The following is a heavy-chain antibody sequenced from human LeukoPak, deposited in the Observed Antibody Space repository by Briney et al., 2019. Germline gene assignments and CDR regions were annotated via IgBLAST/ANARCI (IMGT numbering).Heavy chain of an antibody. CDR2: ITGNHGAT. CDR1: GFSFRSFA. Sequence: GGSLRLSCAASGFSFRSFAMTWVRQAPGKGLEWVSSITGNHGATYNIDPVKGRFTISRDNSQNTLYLQMNSLRAEDTAVYYCTKDPNGDYVGAFDPWGQGTLVTVSS. CDR3: TKDPNGDYVGAFDP. J-gene: IGHJ5*02. V-gene: IGHV3-23*01. D-gene: IGHD4-17*01.